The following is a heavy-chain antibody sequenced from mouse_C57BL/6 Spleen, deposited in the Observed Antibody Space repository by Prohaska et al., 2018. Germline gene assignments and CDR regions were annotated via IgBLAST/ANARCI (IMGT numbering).Heavy chain of an antibody. V-gene: IGHV1-26*01. Sequence: HGKSLEWIGDINPNNGGTSYNQKFKGKATLTVDKSSSTAYMELRSLTSEDSAVYYCARTDYYGSSYFDYWGQGTTLTVSS. CDR3: ARTDYYGSSYFDY. CDR2: INPNNGGT. J-gene: IGHJ2*01. D-gene: IGHD1-1*01.